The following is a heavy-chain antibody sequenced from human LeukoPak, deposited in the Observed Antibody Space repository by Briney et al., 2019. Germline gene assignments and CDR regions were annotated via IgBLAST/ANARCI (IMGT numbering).Heavy chain of an antibody. CDR1: GFTFSNYA. Sequence: TGGSLRLSCAASGFTFSNYAMSWVRQAPGKGLKWVSTINNNGADTYYADSVKGRFTISRDTSKNMVFLQTNSLRAEDTAIYYCVRGSDQRGWFDPWGQGTLVTVSS. J-gene: IGHJ5*02. CDR2: INNNGADT. CDR3: VRGSDQRGWFDP. D-gene: IGHD2-2*01. V-gene: IGHV3-23*01.